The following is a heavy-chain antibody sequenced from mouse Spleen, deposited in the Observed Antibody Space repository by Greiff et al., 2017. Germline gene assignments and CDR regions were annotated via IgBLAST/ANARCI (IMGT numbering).Heavy chain of an antibody. J-gene: IGHJ1*01. D-gene: IGHD2-10*02. V-gene: IGHV1-5*01. CDR2: IYPGNSDT. CDR1: GYSFTSYW. Sequence: EVQLQQSGTVLARPGASVKMSCKASGYSFTSYWMHWVKQRPGQGLEWIGAIYPGNSDTSYNQKFKGKAKLTAVTSASTAYMELSSLTNEDSAVYYCTRKYGNYVGYFDVWGAGTTVTVSS. CDR3: TRKYGNYVGYFDV.